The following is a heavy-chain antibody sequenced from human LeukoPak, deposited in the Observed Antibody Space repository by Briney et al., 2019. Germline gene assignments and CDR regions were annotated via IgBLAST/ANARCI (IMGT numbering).Heavy chain of an antibody. CDR1: GYTFTSYY. Sequence: APVKVSCKASGYTFTSYYMHWVRQAPGQGLEWMGIINPSGGSTSYAQKFQGRVTMTRDTSTSTAYMELSSLRSEDTAVYYCARDQIASSGWYAEYFQHWGQGTLVTVSS. J-gene: IGHJ1*01. CDR3: ARDQIASSGWYAEYFQH. V-gene: IGHV1-46*01. D-gene: IGHD6-19*01. CDR2: INPSGGST.